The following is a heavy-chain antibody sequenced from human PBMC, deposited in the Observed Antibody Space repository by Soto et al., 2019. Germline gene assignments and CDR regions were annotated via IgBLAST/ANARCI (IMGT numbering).Heavy chain of an antibody. D-gene: IGHD5-12*01. Sequence: GESLKISCQGSGYTFTGHWISWVRQMPGKGLEWMGRIDPSDSYTDYSPTVQGHVTMSADKSINTAYLQRSSLQASDTAVYYCTRHTGYDSSLDYWGQGTLVTVSS. CDR2: IDPSDSYT. CDR3: TRHTGYDSSLDY. CDR1: GYTFTGHW. J-gene: IGHJ4*02. V-gene: IGHV5-10-1*01.